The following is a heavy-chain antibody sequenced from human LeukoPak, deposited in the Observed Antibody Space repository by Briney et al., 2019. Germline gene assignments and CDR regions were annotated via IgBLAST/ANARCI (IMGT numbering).Heavy chain of an antibody. CDR3: AKLYILASRLPFGDY. J-gene: IGHJ4*02. CDR1: GFTFSSYG. D-gene: IGHD2-21*01. Sequence: GGSLRLSCAASGFTFSSYGFHWVRQAPGEGLEWATFISNDGITQHYTGSVKGRFTISREKAKNSLYLQMNSLRAEDTAVYYCAKLYILASRLPFGDYWGQGTLVTVSS. CDR2: ISNDGITQ. V-gene: IGHV3-30*02.